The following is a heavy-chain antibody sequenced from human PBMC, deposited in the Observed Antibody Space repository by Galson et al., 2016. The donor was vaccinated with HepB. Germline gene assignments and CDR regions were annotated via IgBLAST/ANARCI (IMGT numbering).Heavy chain of an antibody. J-gene: IGHJ6*02. CDR3: ATARYRITWNFSYYYGLDV. CDR1: GYTLTELS. V-gene: IGHV1-24*01. Sequence: SVKVSCKVAGYTLTELSMHWVRQAPGKGLEWMGGFDPEPGETIYAQKFQGRVTMTEDTSTDTAYMELSSLRSDDTAVYYCATARYRITWNFSYYYGLDVWGQGTTVTVSS. CDR2: FDPEPGET. D-gene: IGHD6-13*01.